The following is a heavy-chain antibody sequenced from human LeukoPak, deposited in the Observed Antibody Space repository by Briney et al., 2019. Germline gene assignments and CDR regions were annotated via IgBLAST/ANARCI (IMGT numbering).Heavy chain of an antibody. CDR1: GFIFSSYG. Sequence: GGSLRLSCAASGFIFSSYGMHWVRQAPGKGPEWVAFTRYDGSDKYSADSVRGRFTISRDNSKNTLYLQMNSLRAEDTAVYYCARGATIDYWGQGTLVTVSS. V-gene: IGHV3-30*02. CDR2: TRYDGSDK. CDR3: ARGATIDY. J-gene: IGHJ4*02. D-gene: IGHD1-26*01.